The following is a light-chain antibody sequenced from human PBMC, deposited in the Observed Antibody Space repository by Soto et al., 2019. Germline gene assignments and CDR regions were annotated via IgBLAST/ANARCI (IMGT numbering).Light chain of an antibody. V-gene: IGKV3-11*01. J-gene: IGKJ5*01. CDR1: QSVSSY. CDR3: KQYNNWPPFT. Sequence: EIVLTQSPATLSLSPGERATLSCRASQSVSSYLAWYQQKPGQAPRLLIYDASNRATGIPARFSGSGSGTEFALTISNLQPEDFAVYYCKQYNNWPPFTFGQGTRLEIK. CDR2: DAS.